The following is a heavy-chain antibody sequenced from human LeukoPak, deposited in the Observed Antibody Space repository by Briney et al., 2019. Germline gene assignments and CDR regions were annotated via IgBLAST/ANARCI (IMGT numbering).Heavy chain of an antibody. CDR2: IYYNGNT. CDR1: GGSVSSVNHY. J-gene: IGHJ4*02. CDR3: ARVAYRGELLEY. D-gene: IGHD4-23*01. Sequence: SETLSLTCTVSGGSVSSVNHYWTWIRQPPGKGLEWIAYIYYNGNTNYNPSLKSRVTISVDTSKNQFSLKLNSVTAADTAVYYCARVAYRGELLEYWGQGTLVTVSS. V-gene: IGHV4-61*01.